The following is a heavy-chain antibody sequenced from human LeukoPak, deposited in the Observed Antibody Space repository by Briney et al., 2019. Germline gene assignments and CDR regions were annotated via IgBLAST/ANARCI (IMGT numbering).Heavy chain of an antibody. Sequence: SETLSLTCTVSGGSTSSDYWSWIRQSPGKGLEWIGYVYNSGDTGNNPSLKSRVTISLDTSKNQFSLKLSSVSAADTAIYYCARLKLGVYFDLWGRGTLVTVSS. CDR2: VYNSGDT. D-gene: IGHD3-16*01. V-gene: IGHV4-59*08. CDR1: GGSTSSDY. CDR3: ARLKLGVYFDL. J-gene: IGHJ2*01.